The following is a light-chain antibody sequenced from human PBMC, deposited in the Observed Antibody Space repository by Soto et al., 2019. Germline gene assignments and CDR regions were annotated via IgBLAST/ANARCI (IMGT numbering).Light chain of an antibody. V-gene: IGKV3-20*01. CDR1: QSVSSSY. J-gene: IGKJ1*01. CDR2: GAS. Sequence: EIVLTQSPGTLSLSPGERATLSCRASQSVSSSYLAWYQQKPGQAPRLLIYGASTRATGIPARISGSGSGTEFTLTISSLQSEDFAVYYCQHYGYPQWTFGQGTKVDIK. CDR3: QHYGYPQWT.